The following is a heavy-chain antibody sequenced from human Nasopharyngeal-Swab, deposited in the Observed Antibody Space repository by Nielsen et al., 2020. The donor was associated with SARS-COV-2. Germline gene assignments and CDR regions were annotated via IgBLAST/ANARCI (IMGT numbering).Heavy chain of an antibody. CDR3: ATSAPYCSSTPCSYWFDP. D-gene: IGHD2-2*01. CDR2: IIPILGIA. J-gene: IGHJ5*02. Sequence: SVKVSCKASGGTFSSYAISWVRQAPGQGLEWMGGIIPILGIANYAQKFQGRVTITADKSTSTAYMELSSLRSEDTAVYYCATSAPYCSSTPCSYWFDPWGQGTLVTVSS. CDR1: GGTFSSYA. V-gene: IGHV1-69*10.